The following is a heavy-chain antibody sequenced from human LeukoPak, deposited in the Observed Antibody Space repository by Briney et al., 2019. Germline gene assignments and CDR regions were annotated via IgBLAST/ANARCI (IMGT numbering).Heavy chain of an antibody. J-gene: IGHJ3*02. CDR1: GGSISSSSYY. CDR2: IYYSGST. V-gene: IGHV4-39*01. CDR3: ARHRRHFDFSTGYYAGPFDI. D-gene: IGHD3/OR15-3a*01. Sequence: SETLSLTCTVSGGSISSSSYYCGWIRQPPGKGLEWIGSIYYSGSTYYNPSLKSRVTISVDTSKNQSSLKLSSVTAADTAVYYCARHRRHFDFSTGYYAGPFDIWGQGTMVTVSS.